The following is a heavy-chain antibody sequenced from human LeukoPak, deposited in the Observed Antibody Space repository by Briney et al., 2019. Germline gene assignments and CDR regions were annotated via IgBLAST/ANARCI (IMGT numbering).Heavy chain of an antibody. Sequence: SETLSLTCTVSGDSLSDNYWSWIRQPAGKGLEWIGRIYTSGSINYNPSLKSRVSMSIDTSKNQLSLNLRSLTAADTAVYYCVRHVSAYNPHWYFDLWGRGTLVTVSA. CDR2: IYTSGSI. D-gene: IGHD5-24*01. J-gene: IGHJ2*01. V-gene: IGHV4-4*07. CDR1: GDSLSDNY. CDR3: VRHVSAYNPHWYFDL.